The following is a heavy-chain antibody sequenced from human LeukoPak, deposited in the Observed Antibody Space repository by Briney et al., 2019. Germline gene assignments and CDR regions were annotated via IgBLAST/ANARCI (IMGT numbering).Heavy chain of an antibody. CDR1: GFTFSSYT. CDR3: ARETTTIFGVVPYYFDY. CDR2: ISSSSSYK. J-gene: IGHJ4*02. D-gene: IGHD3-3*01. Sequence: PGWSLRLSCAASGFTFSSYTMNWVRQAPGRGLDSVSSISSSSSYKYYADSVKGRFTISRDNAKNSLYLQMNSLRAEDTAVYYCARETTTIFGVVPYYFDYWGQGTLVTVSS. V-gene: IGHV3-21*01.